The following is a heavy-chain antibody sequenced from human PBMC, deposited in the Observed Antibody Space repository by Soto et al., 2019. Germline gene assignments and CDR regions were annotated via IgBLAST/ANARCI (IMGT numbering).Heavy chain of an antibody. CDR2: IKSDGSGT. V-gene: IGHV3-74*01. CDR3: VRGAGDRYDGNAYLCRH. CDR1: GFTFSSYW. J-gene: IGHJ4*02. D-gene: IGHD2-21*01. Sequence: EVQLVESGGGLIQLGGSLRLSCAASGFTFSSYWMHWVRQAPGKGLVWVSRIKSDGSGTYYAGSVEGRFTISRDNAQNTVSLLMNSLRAEDTAVYYCVRGAGDRYDGNAYLCRHWCQGTLVTLSS.